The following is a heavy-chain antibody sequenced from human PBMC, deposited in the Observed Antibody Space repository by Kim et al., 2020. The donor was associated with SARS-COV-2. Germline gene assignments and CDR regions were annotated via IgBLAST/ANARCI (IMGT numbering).Heavy chain of an antibody. D-gene: IGHD3-10*01. V-gene: IGHV1-69*13. J-gene: IGHJ6*02. CDR2: IIPFFNRA. CDR1: GGSFSSDG. CDR3: ARVWGDGSGSLWTRSRYYQGMDV. Sequence: SVKVSCKASGGSFSSDGFSWVRQAPGQGLEWMGGIIPFFNRATYAQKLEGRVTITADESTTTAYMELSSLTSADSAIYYCARVWGDGSGSLWTRSRYYQGMDVWGQGTTVTVSS.